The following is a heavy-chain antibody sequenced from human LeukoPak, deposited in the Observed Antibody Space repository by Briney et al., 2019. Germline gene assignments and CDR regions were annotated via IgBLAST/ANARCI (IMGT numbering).Heavy chain of an antibody. CDR3: ARFLQTGSYRFDC. CDR2: VYWNDDK. CDR1: GFSLSTTGVG. D-gene: IGHD1-1*01. V-gene: IGHV2-5*04. J-gene: IGHJ4*02. Sequence: SGPTLVNPTQTLTLTCTFSGFSLSTTGVGVGWIRQPPGKALEWLAVVYWNDDKYYIPSLRSSFTITKDTSKHQVVLTMTNMDPVDTGTYYCARFLQTGSYRFDCWGQGTLVTVSS.